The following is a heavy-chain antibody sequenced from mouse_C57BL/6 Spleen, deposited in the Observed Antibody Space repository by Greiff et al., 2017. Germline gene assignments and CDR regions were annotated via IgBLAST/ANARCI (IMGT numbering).Heavy chain of an antibody. CDR1: GYSFTGYF. J-gene: IGHJ1*03. D-gene: IGHD1-1*01. CDR3: ARRDGSSSWYFDV. Sequence: VQLQQSGPELVKPGDSVKISCKASGYSFTGYFMNWVMQSHGKSLEWIGRINPYNGDTFYNQKFKGKATLTVDKSSSTAHMELRSLTSEDAAVYYCARRDGSSSWYFDVWGTGTTVTVSS. V-gene: IGHV1-20*01. CDR2: INPYNGDT.